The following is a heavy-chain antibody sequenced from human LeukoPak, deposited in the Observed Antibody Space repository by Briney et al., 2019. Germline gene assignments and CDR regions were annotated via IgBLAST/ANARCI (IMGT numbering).Heavy chain of an antibody. CDR2: IKEDESEK. D-gene: IGHD3-16*01. CDR1: GFTFSAYW. Sequence: GGSLRLSCTASGFTFSAYWMFWVRQAPGKGLEWVANIKEDESEKYYVDSVKGRFTISRDNAKNSLYLQMNSLRVEDTAVYYCVRGNPFGEYWGQGTLVTVSS. V-gene: IGHV3-7*03. J-gene: IGHJ4*02. CDR3: VRGNPFGEY.